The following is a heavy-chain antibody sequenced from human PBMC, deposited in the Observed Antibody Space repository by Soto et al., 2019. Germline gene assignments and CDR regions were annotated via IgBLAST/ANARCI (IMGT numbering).Heavy chain of an antibody. D-gene: IGHD4-17*01. J-gene: IGHJ6*02. CDR1: GYTFKSYD. CDR3: ARKGYIGNFATAV. CDR2: ISGHNGKA. Sequence: QVQLVQSGAEVKEPGASVTVSCKASGYTFKSYDVMWVRQAPGQGLEWMGWISGHNGKADYAENFQGRIIMTTDTSTATVSTDVRGLRSEDTAVYYCARKGYIGNFATAVWGQGTTVTVSS. V-gene: IGHV1-18*04.